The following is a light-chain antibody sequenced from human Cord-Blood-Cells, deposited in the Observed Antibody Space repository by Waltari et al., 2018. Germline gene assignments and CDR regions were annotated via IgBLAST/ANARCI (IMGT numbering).Light chain of an antibody. V-gene: IGLV3-1*01. Sequence: SYELNQPPSVSVSPGQSASITCSADKLGDNYDRWYQQKPGQSPVLVIYQDSKRPSGIPERFSGSNSGNTATLTISGTQARDEADYYCQAWDSSTVVFGGGTKLTVL. CDR3: QAWDSSTVV. J-gene: IGLJ2*01. CDR2: QDS. CDR1: KLGDNY.